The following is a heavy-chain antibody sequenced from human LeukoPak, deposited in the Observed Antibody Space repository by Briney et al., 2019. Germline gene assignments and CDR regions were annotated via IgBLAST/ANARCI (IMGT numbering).Heavy chain of an antibody. CDR2: MNPNSGNT. D-gene: IGHD1-26*01. J-gene: IGHJ3*02. V-gene: IGHV1-8*01. CDR3: ARDSGSSDDAFQI. CDR1: GYTFASYD. Sequence: GASVKVSCKAPGYTFASYDINWVRQATGQGLEWMGWMNPNSGNTGYAQKFKGRVTMTRNTSIRTAYMELSSLRSEDTAVYYCARDSGSSDDAFQIWAQDPMVPVS.